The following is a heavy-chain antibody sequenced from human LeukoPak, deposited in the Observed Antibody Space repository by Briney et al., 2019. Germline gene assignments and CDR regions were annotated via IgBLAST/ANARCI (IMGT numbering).Heavy chain of an antibody. D-gene: IGHD1-1*01. V-gene: IGHV4-39*07. J-gene: IGHJ4*02. CDR1: GGSISSSRYY. CDR3: AREYNWNDGGDY. CDR2: IYTSGST. Sequence: SETLSLTCTVSGGSISSSRYYWGWIRQPPGKGLEWIGRIYTSGSTNYNPSLKSRVTMSVDTSKNQFSLKLSSVTAADTAVYYCAREYNWNDGGDYWGQGTLVTVSS.